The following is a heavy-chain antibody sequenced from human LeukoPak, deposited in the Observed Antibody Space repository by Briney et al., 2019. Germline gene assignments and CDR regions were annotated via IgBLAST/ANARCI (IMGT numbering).Heavy chain of an antibody. D-gene: IGHD6-19*01. J-gene: IGHJ4*02. V-gene: IGHV4-61*08. CDR2: IFHSGST. CDR1: GGSISSGGYY. CDR3: AREASSGWHIDY. Sequence: SQTLSLTCTVSGGSISSGGYYWSWIRQHPGKGLEWIGYIFHSGSTNYNPSLKSRVTMSVDTSKNQFSLKVSSVTAADTAVYYCAREASSGWHIDYWGQGTLVTVSS.